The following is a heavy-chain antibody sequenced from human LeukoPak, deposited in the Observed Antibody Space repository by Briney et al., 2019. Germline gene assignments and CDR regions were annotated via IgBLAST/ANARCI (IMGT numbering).Heavy chain of an antibody. CDR3: ARDSSGPFDY. Sequence: GGSLRLSCAASGFTFSSFSMNWVRQAPGKGLEWVSSISSTSTYIYYPDSLKGRFTISRDNVKNSLYLQMNGLRAEDTAVYYCARDSSGPFDYWGQGTLVTVSS. CDR2: ISSTSTYI. J-gene: IGHJ4*02. V-gene: IGHV3-21*01. CDR1: GFTFSSFS. D-gene: IGHD3-22*01.